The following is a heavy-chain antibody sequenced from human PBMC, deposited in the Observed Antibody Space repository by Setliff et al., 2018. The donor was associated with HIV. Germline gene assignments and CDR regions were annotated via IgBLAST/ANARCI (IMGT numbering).Heavy chain of an antibody. D-gene: IGHD6-13*01. Sequence: GESLKISCVASGFTFRTFAMNWVRQAPGKGLEWISYISGSSANIQYADSVRGRFTISRDNAKNSMYLQMNSLRAEDTAVYYCARTASYGNSWYHWFDPWGQGTLVTVSS. V-gene: IGHV3-48*01. CDR3: ARTASYGNSWYHWFDP. J-gene: IGHJ5*02. CDR1: GFTFRTFA. CDR2: ISGSSANI.